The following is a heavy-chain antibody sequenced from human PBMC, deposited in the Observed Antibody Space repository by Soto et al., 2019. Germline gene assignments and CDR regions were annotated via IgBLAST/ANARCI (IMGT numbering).Heavy chain of an antibody. D-gene: IGHD2-2*01. CDR2: INAGNGNT. CDR3: ADLSLGYCITTTCPPDY. CDR1: GYTFTSYA. J-gene: IGHJ4*02. V-gene: IGHV1-3*01. Sequence: GASVKVSCKASGYTFTSYAMHWVRQAPGQRFEWMGWINAGNGNTKYSQKFQGRVTITRDTSASTAYMELSSLRSEDTAVYYCADLSLGYCITTTCPPDYWGQGTLVTVSS.